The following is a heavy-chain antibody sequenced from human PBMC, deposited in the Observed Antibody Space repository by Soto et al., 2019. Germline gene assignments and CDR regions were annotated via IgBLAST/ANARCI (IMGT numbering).Heavy chain of an antibody. V-gene: IGHV4-59*01. J-gene: IGHJ4*02. CDR2: IYYSGST. D-gene: IGHD5-12*01. Sequence: LTCTVSGGSLSSYYWSWIRQPPWKGLEWIGYIYYSGSTNYNPSLKSRVTISVDTSKNQFSLKLSSVTAADTAVYYCARGRDGYNFPFDYWGQGTLVTVSS. CDR3: ARGRDGYNFPFDY. CDR1: GGSLSSYY.